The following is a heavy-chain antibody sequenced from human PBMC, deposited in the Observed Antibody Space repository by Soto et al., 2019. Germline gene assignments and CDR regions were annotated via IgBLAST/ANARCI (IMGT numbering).Heavy chain of an antibody. D-gene: IGHD5-12*01. CDR1: GYTFTSYG. CDR2: ISAYNGKT. CDR3: ARGGDVNYYHGMDV. Sequence: QVQLVQSGGEVKKPGASVTLSCTASGYTFTSYGISWVRQATGQGLEWMGWISAYNGKTNYAQNVQGRVTMTTDTSTRTAYMDLRSLRSDDTAVYYCARGGDVNYYHGMDVWGQGTTVTVSS. V-gene: IGHV1-18*01. J-gene: IGHJ6*02.